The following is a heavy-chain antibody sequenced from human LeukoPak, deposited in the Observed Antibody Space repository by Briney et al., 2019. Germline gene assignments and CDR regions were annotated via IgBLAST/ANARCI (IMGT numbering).Heavy chain of an antibody. D-gene: IGHD2-2*01. CDR3: ARDSLYCSSTSCQPYYFDY. CDR1: GGSFSGYY. CDR2: INRSGST. Sequence: SETLSLTCAVYGGSFSGYYWSWIRQPPGKGLEWIGEINRSGSTNYNPSLKSRVTISVDTSKNQFSLKLSSVTAADTAVYYCARDSLYCSSTSCQPYYFDYWGQGTLVTVSS. J-gene: IGHJ4*02. V-gene: IGHV4-34*01.